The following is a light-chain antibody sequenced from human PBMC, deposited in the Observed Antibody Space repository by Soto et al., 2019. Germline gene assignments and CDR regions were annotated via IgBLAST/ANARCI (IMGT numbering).Light chain of an antibody. CDR1: QHVDRY. V-gene: IGKV1-39*01. J-gene: IGKJ1*01. CDR3: QQSSNIPWT. Sequence: DIQITQSPSSLSASVGDSVTITCRTSQHVDRYLSWYQQIPGRAPKLLIYSASSLVSGVPPRFRGSASGTEFTLSISSLQREDFATYFCQQSSNIPWTFGQGTKGDIK. CDR2: SAS.